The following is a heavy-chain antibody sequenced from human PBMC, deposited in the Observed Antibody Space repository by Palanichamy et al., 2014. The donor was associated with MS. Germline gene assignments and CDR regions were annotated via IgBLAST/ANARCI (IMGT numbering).Heavy chain of an antibody. D-gene: IGHD6-19*01. Sequence: EVQLVESGGGLVKPGGSLRLSCAASGFTFSSYSMNWVRQAPGKGLEWVSSISSSSSYIYYADSVKGRFTISRDNAKNSLYLQMNSLRAEDTAVYYCASSSGWSNFDYWGQGTLVTVSS. V-gene: IGHV3-21*01. CDR2: ISSSSSYI. CDR1: GFTFSSYS. J-gene: IGHJ4*02. CDR3: ASSSGWSNFDY.